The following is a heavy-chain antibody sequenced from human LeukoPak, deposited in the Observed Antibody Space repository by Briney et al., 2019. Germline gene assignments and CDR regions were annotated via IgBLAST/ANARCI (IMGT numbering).Heavy chain of an antibody. V-gene: IGHV1-18*01. CDR3: ARSCRVSGGFDGPYY. D-gene: IGHD5-12*01. CDR1: GYTFTNYG. CDR2: ISAYNGNT. Sequence: GASVKVSCKASGYTFTNYGISWVRQTPGQGLEWMGWISAYNGNTNYAQKLQGRVTMTTDTSTSTAYMELRSLRSDDTAVYYCARSCRVSGGFDGPYYWGQGTLVTVSA. J-gene: IGHJ4*02.